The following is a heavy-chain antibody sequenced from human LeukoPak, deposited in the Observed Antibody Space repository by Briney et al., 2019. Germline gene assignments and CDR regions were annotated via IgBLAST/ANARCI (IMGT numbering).Heavy chain of an antibody. V-gene: IGHV5-51*01. CDR1: GYHFPDYW. D-gene: IGHD1-1*01. CDR3: ARRGTAFDAFDI. CDR2: IYPADSDT. J-gene: IGHJ3*02. Sequence: GESLKISCQASGYHFPDYWIGWVRQLPGKGLEWMGIIYPADSDTRYSPSFQGQVTISADKSNSAAYLQWSRLKASDTAMYYRARRGTAFDAFDIWGQGTMVTVSA.